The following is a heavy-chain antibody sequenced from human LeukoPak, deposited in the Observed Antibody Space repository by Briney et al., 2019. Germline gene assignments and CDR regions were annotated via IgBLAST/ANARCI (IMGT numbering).Heavy chain of an antibody. CDR2: INPNSGGT. V-gene: IGHV1-2*02. J-gene: IGHJ4*02. Sequence: ASVKVSCKASGYTFTGYYMHWVRQAPGQGLEWMGWINPNSGGTNYAQKFQGRVTMTRDTSISTAYMELSRLRSDDTAVYYCARGSGGSSGSYYNPFDYSGQGTLVTVSS. CDR1: GYTFTGYY. CDR3: ARGSGGSSGSYYNPFDY. D-gene: IGHD3-10*01.